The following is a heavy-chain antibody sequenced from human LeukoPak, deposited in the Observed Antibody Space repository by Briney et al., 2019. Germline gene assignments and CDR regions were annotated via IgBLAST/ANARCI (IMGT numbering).Heavy chain of an antibody. J-gene: IGHJ4*02. Sequence: ASVKVSCKASGYTFTGYCMHWVRQAPGQGLEWMGWINPNSGGTNYAQKFQGRVTMTRDTSISTAYMELSRLRSDDTAVYYCARVERDSSGTFDYWGQGTLVTVSS. V-gene: IGHV1-2*02. CDR1: GYTFTGYC. CDR2: INPNSGGT. CDR3: ARVERDSSGTFDY. D-gene: IGHD3-22*01.